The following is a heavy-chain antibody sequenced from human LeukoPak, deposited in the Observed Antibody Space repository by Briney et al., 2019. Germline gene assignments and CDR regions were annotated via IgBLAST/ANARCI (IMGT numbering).Heavy chain of an antibody. CDR3: ASCGFEEGIFGVVINNWFDP. CDR1: AASISNYY. CDR2: IYYSGST. V-gene: IGHV4-59*06. D-gene: IGHD3-3*02. Sequence: KPSETLSLTCAVSAASISNYYWSWIRQHPGKGLEWIGYIYYSGSTYYNPSLKSRVTISVDTSKNQFSLKLSSVTAADTAVYYCASCGFEEGIFGVVINNWFDPWGQGTLVTVSS. J-gene: IGHJ5*02.